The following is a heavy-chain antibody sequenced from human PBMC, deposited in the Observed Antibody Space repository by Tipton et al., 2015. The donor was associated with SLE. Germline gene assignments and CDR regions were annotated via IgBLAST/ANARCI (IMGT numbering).Heavy chain of an antibody. Sequence: TLSLTCAVSGGSISSSTWWSWVRQPPGKGLEWIGEIYHSGTANYNPSLKSRVTMSVDKSKNQFSLKLTSVTAADTAVYFCARGGGTYFDNWGQGTLATVSS. V-gene: IGHV4-4*01. CDR3: ARGGGTYFDN. D-gene: IGHD6-25*01. CDR2: IYHSGTA. J-gene: IGHJ4*02. CDR1: GGSISSSTW.